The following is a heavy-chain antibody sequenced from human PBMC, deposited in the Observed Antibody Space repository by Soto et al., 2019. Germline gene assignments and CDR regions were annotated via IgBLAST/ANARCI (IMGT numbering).Heavy chain of an antibody. CDR1: GFTFSIFS. CDR2: ISSNGDST. D-gene: IGHD4-17*01. J-gene: IGHJ5*02. V-gene: IGHV3-64D*06. Sequence: GGSLRLSWSASGFTFSIFSMHGVRQAPGKGLEYVSGISSNGDSTYYADSVKGRFTISRDNSKNTLYLQMSSLRAVDTAVYYCVHPRSTVQIPPTWGQGTLVTVSS. CDR3: VHPRSTVQIPPT.